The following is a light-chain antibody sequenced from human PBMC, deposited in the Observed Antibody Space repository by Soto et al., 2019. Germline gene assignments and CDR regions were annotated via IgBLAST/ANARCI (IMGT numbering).Light chain of an antibody. CDR3: QQYNSYWLT. J-gene: IGKJ4*01. V-gene: IGKV1-5*01. CDR1: QSISSW. CDR2: DAS. Sequence: DIQMTQSPSTLSASVGDRVTITCRASQSISSWLAWYQQKPGKAPKLLIYDASSLESGVPSRFSGSGSGTKFTLTISSLQPDDFAAYYCQQYNSYWLTFGGGTKVDIK.